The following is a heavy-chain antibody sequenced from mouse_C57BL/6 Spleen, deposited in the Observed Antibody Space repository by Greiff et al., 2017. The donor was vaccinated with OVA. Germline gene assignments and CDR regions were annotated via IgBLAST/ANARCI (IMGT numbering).Heavy chain of an antibody. Sequence: VQLQQSGAELVKPGASVKMSCKASGYTFTSYWITWVKQRPGQGLEWIGDIYPGSGSTNYNEKFKSKATLTVDTSSSTAYMQLSSLTSEDSAVYYCARVSSYVYWYFDVWGTGTTVTVSS. CDR2: IYPGSGST. CDR1: GYTFTSYW. J-gene: IGHJ1*03. V-gene: IGHV1-55*01. D-gene: IGHD1-1*01. CDR3: ARVSSYVYWYFDV.